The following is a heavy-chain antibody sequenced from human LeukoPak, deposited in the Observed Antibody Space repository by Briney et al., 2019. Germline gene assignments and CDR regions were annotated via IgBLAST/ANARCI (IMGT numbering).Heavy chain of an antibody. CDR3: ARDPGVGATTVGFDY. D-gene: IGHD1-26*01. V-gene: IGHV4-39*07. CDR2: IYYSGST. J-gene: IGHJ4*02. Sequence: SETLSLTCTVSGGSISSSSYYWGWVRQPPGKGLEWIGSIYYSGSTYYNPSLKSRVTISVDTPKNQFSLKLSSVTAADTAVYYCARDPGVGATTVGFDYWGQGTLVTVSS. CDR1: GGSISSSSYY.